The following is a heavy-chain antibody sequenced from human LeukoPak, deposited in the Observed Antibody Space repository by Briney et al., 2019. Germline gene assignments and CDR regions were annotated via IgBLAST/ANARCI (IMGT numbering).Heavy chain of an antibody. CDR1: GFTFSDYY. Sequence: PGGSLRLSCAASGFTFSDYYMSWIRQAPGKGLEWVPYISSSSYTNYADSVKGRFTISRDNAKNSLYLQMNSLRAEDTAVYYCVSGTGYYIDYWGQGTLVTVSS. CDR2: ISSSSYT. CDR3: VSGTGYYIDY. D-gene: IGHD3/OR15-3a*01. J-gene: IGHJ4*02. V-gene: IGHV3-11*06.